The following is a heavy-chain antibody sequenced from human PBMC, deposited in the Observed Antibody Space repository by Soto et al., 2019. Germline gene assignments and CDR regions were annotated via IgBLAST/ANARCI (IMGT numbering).Heavy chain of an antibody. CDR1: GFTFSSYG. CDR3: AGDGGGGATYSDHWYFDL. V-gene: IGHV3-33*01. J-gene: IGHJ2*01. Sequence: QVQLVESGGGVVQPGRSLRLSCAASGFTFSSYGMHWVRQAPGKGLEWVAVIWYDGSNKYYADSVKGRFTISRDNSKNPLYLEMNRLRAEDTAVYYCAGDGGGGATYSDHWYFDLWGRGTLVTVSS. CDR2: IWYDGSNK. D-gene: IGHD1-26*01.